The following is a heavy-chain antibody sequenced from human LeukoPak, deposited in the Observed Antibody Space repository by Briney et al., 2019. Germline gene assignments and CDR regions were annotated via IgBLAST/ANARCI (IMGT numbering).Heavy chain of an antibody. D-gene: IGHD1-26*01. CDR1: GYSFTSYW. Sequence: GASLQISCKGSGYSFTSYWIGWVRQLPGKGLEWMGIIYPSDSGTRYSPSFQGQVTISADKSINTAYLQWSSLKASDTAMYFCARRGDSGSYWSFDFWGQGTLVTVSS. CDR3: ARRGDSGSYWSFDF. CDR2: IYPSDSGT. V-gene: IGHV5-51*01. J-gene: IGHJ4*02.